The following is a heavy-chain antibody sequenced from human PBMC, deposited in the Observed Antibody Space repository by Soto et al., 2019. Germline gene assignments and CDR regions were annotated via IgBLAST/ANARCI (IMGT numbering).Heavy chain of an antibody. V-gene: IGHV1-69*01. D-gene: IGHD1-26*01. J-gene: IGHJ4*02. CDR1: GGTFSSYS. CDR3: ARDGGRHSGGIDY. Sequence: QVQLVQSGAEVKKPGSSVKVSCKASGGTFSSYSINWVRQAPGQGLEWMGEIIPIFGTANYAQKFQGRVTITADESTSTAYMELSSLRSENTAVYFCARDGGRHSGGIDYWGQGTVVTVSS. CDR2: IIPIFGTA.